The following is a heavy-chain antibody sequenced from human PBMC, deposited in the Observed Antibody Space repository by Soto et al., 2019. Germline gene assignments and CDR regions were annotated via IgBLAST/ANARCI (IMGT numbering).Heavy chain of an antibody. Sequence: SVKVSCKASGGTFSSYAISWVRQAPGQGLEWMGGIIPIFGTANYAQKFQGRVTITADESTSTAYMELSSLRSEDTAVYYCARRYYYDSSGYSNEDYWGQGTLVTVSS. V-gene: IGHV1-69*13. CDR1: GGTFSSYA. D-gene: IGHD3-22*01. CDR2: IIPIFGTA. CDR3: ARRYYYDSSGYSNEDY. J-gene: IGHJ4*02.